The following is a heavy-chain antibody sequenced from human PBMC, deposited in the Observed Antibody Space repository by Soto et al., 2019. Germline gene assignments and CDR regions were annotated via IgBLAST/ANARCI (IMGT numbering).Heavy chain of an antibody. V-gene: IGHV1-3*01. CDR1: GYTFTSYA. D-gene: IGHD4-17*01. CDR2: INAGNGNT. CDR3: ARDPSTRGGDYLFDY. J-gene: IGHJ4*02. Sequence: ASVKVSFKASGYTFTSYAMHWVRQAPGQRLEWMGWINAGNGNTKYSQKFQGRVTITRDTSASTAYMELSSLRSEDTAVYYCARDPSTRGGDYLFDYWGQGTLVTVSS.